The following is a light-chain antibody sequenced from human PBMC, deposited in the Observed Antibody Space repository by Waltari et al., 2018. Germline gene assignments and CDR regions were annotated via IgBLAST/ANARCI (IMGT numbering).Light chain of an antibody. V-gene: IGLV2-14*03. CDR1: SSDIGGYNY. CDR3: SSYMDSSTLEL. Sequence: QSALTQPASVSGSPGQSITISCTGTSSDIGGYNYVSWYQQVPGKAPKLMIYAVSIRPSGVSSLFSGSKSGNTASLTISGLQAEDEADYFCSSYMDSSTLELFGGGTSLTVL. CDR2: AVS. J-gene: IGLJ2*01.